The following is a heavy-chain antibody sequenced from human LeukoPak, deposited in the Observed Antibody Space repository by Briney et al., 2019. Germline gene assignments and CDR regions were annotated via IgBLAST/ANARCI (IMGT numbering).Heavy chain of an antibody. V-gene: IGHV4-59*01. CDR2: IYYSGST. CDR3: ARVDPDSSSTLEVFDY. J-gene: IGHJ4*02. Sequence: SETLSLTCTVSGGSISSYYWSWIRQPPGKGLEWIVYIYYSGSTNYNPSLKSRVTISVDTSKNQFSLKPSSVTAADTAVYYCARVDPDSSSTLEVFDYWGQGTLVTVSS. CDR1: GGSISSYY. D-gene: IGHD6-6*01.